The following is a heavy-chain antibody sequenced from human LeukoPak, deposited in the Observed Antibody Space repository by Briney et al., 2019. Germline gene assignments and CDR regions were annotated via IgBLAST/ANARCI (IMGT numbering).Heavy chain of an antibody. CDR2: IYYSGST. CDR3: ARRNYGGNSGRYWYFDL. D-gene: IGHD3-10*01. Sequence: SETLSLTCTVSGGSISSYYWSWIRQPPGKGLEWIGYIYYSGSTNYNPSLKSRVTISVDTSKNQFSLKLSSVTAADTAVYYCARRNYGGNSGRYWYFDLWGRGTLVTVSS. J-gene: IGHJ2*01. CDR1: GGSISSYY. V-gene: IGHV4-59*01.